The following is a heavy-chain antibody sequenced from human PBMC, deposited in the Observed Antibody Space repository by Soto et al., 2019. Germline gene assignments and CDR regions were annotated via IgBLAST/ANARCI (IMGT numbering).Heavy chain of an antibody. CDR3: TIDIHGDYADY. J-gene: IGHJ4*02. V-gene: IGHV1-18*01. CDR1: GYTFTRFG. CDR2: VNGYNENA. D-gene: IGHD4-17*01. Sequence: QVQLVQSGADVKKPGASVKVSCKASGYTFTRFGFSWVRQAPGQRLEWMGWVNGYNENAFYAQKFQGRVTMTTDTSTSTAYMELRSLRSDDTALYYCTIDIHGDYADYLGQGTLVTVSS.